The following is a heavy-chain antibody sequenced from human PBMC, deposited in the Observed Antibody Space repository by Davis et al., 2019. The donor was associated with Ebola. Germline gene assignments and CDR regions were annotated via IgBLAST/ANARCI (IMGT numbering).Heavy chain of an antibody. CDR1: GGSFSGYY. J-gene: IGHJ4*02. Sequence: MPSETLSLTCAVYGGSFSGYYWSWIRQPPGKGLEWIGEINYSGSTNYNPSLKSRVTISVDTSKNQFSLKLSSVTAADTAVYYCARDRGVTPFDYWGQGTLVTVSS. CDR2: INYSGST. CDR3: ARDRGVTPFDY. D-gene: IGHD2-21*02. V-gene: IGHV4-34*01.